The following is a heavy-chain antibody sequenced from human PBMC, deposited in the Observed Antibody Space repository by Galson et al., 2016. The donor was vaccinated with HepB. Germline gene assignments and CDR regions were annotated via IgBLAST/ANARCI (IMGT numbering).Heavy chain of an antibody. V-gene: IGHV1-8*01. Sequence: SVKVSCKASGYTFTTYNINWVRQATGQGLEWMGWMNPNSGNTGYAQTFQGRVTMTRNTSISTAYMELSSLRSEDTAVYYCARGPAGNFWSAYYLDHWGQGTLVTVSS. CDR3: ARGPAGNFWSAYYLDH. D-gene: IGHD3-3*01. CDR2: MNPNSGNT. J-gene: IGHJ4*02. CDR1: GYTFTTYN.